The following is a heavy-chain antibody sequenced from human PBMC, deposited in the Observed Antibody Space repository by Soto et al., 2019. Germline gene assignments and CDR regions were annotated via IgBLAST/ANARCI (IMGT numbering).Heavy chain of an antibody. D-gene: IGHD2-2*02. CDR2: INHSGST. CDR3: AMQRAIPAAFDY. Sequence: QVQLQQWGAGLLKPSETLSLTCAVYGGSFSGYYWSWIRQPPGKGLEWIGEINHSGSTNYNPSLKSRVTISVDTSKNQFSLKLSSVTAADTAVYYCAMQRAIPAAFDYWGQGTLVTVSS. CDR1: GGSFSGYY. J-gene: IGHJ4*02. V-gene: IGHV4-34*01.